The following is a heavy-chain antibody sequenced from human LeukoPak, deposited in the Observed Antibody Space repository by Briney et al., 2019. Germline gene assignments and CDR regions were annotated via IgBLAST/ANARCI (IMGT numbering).Heavy chain of an antibody. V-gene: IGHV3-7*04. Sequence: SGGSLRLSCAASGFTFSRHWMSWVRQAPGKGLEWVANVKKDGSTRYYVDSVKGRFTISRDNDEHSLYLQMNSLRVEDTAVYFCARDVTATVALDILGQGTLLNVSS. CDR1: GFTFSRHW. J-gene: IGHJ3*02. CDR3: ARDVTATVALDI. D-gene: IGHD5-18*01. CDR2: VKKDGSTR.